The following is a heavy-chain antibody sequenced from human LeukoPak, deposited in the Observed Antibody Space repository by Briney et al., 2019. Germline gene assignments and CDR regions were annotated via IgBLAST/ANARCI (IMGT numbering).Heavy chain of an antibody. CDR2: ISYDGSNI. CDR3: AKPYAISGYDWGFFDH. V-gene: IGHV3-30*18. CDR1: GFTFSSYG. D-gene: IGHD5-12*01. J-gene: IGHJ4*02. Sequence: GGSLRLSCAASGFTFSSYGMHWVRQAPGKGLEWVAFISYDGSNIYYADSVKGRFTISRVNSKSTLFLQMNSLRIEDTAVYYCAKPYAISGYDWGFFDHWGQGTLVSVSS.